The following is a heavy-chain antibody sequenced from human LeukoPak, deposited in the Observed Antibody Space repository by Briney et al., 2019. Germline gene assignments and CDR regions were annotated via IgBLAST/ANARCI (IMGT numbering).Heavy chain of an antibody. V-gene: IGHV1-58*01. J-gene: IGHJ6*04. D-gene: IGHD1-1*01. CDR2: IVVGSGNT. Sequence: TSVKVSCKASGFTFTSSAVQWVRQARGQRLEWIGWIVVGSGNTNYAQKFQERVTITRDMSTSTAYMELSSLRSEDTAVYYCAAAGVQLERRTNYYYGMDVWGKGTTVTVSS. CDR3: AAAGVQLERRTNYYYGMDV. CDR1: GFTFTSSA.